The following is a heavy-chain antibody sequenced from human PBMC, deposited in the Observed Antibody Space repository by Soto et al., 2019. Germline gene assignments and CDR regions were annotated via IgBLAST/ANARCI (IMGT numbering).Heavy chain of an antibody. CDR1: GGTFSSYA. D-gene: IGHD6-25*01. CDR3: ASAPFQAADHYYYYGMDV. V-gene: IGHV1-69*13. CDR2: IIPIFGTA. J-gene: IGHJ6*02. Sequence: GASVKVSCKASGGTFSSYAISWVRQAPGQGLEWMGGIIPIFGTANYAQKFQGRVTITADESTSTAYMELSSLRSEDTAVYYCASAPFQAADHYYYYGMDVWGQGTTVTVSS.